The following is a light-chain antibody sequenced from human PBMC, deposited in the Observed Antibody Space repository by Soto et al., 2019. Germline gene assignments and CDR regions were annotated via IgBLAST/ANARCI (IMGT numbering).Light chain of an antibody. J-gene: IGKJ2*01. CDR3: QQYNNWPPYT. V-gene: IGKV3-15*01. Sequence: EVVMTQSPATLSASPGERVILSCRASQNIGSNLAWYQQRPGQAPRLLMYGASTRATETPARFSGSGSATDFTLTISSLQSEYFAVYYCQQYNNWPPYTFGQGTKLEIK. CDR2: GAS. CDR1: QNIGSN.